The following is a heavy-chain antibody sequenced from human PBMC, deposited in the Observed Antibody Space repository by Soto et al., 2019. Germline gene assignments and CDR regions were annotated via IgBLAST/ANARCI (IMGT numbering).Heavy chain of an antibody. CDR1: GGSISSYY. J-gene: IGHJ4*02. CDR3: ARHNYGSGSTYFDY. CDR2: IYYSGST. D-gene: IGHD3-10*01. Sequence: QVQLQESGPGLVKPSETLSLTCTVSGGSISSYYWSWIRQPPGKGLEWIGYIYYSGSTNYNPSLQRRVTISVDTSKNQFSLKLNSMTAADTAVYYCARHNYGSGSTYFDYWGQGTLVTVSS. V-gene: IGHV4-59*08.